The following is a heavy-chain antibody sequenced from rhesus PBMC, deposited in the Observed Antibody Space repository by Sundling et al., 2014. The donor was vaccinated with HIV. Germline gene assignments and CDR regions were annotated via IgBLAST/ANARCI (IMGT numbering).Heavy chain of an antibody. CDR1: GFTFSSYG. CDR2: ISNNGGST. Sequence: EVQLVESGGGLVQPGGSLRLSCAASGFTFSSYGMYWVRQAPGKGLEWISGISNNGGSTYYADSVKGRFTISRDNSKNTLSLQMNSLRAEDTAVYYCAKETYDYGSRLFDYWGQGVLVTISS. D-gene: IGHD4-4*01. J-gene: IGHJ4*01. V-gene: IGHV3-103*01. CDR3: AKETYDYGSRLFDY.